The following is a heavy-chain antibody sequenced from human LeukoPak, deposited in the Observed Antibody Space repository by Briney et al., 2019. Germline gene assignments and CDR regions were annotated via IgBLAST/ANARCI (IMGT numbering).Heavy chain of an antibody. CDR1: AYTFSTYG. CDR3: VREDSVNFPDAFDI. V-gene: IGHV3-74*01. CDR2: INSDGSST. Sequence: GGSLRLSCAASAYTFSTYGMHWVRQAPGKGLVWVSRINSDGSSTRYADSVKGRFTISRDNTKNTLYLQMNSLRAEDTAVYYCVREDSVNFPDAFDIWGQGTMVTVSS. D-gene: IGHD5/OR15-5a*01. J-gene: IGHJ3*02.